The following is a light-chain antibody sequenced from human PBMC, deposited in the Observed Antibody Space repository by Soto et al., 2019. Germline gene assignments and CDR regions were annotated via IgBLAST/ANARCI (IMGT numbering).Light chain of an antibody. CDR1: SSDVGGYNF. J-gene: IGLJ1*01. Sequence: QSALTQPASVSGSPGQSITISCTGTSSDVGGYNFVAWYQQHPGKAPKIMIYDVTNRPSGVSNRFSGSKSGNTASLTISGLQAEDDADYYCSSYTSSSTLVFGTGTKVTVL. V-gene: IGLV2-14*01. CDR2: DVT. CDR3: SSYTSSSTLV.